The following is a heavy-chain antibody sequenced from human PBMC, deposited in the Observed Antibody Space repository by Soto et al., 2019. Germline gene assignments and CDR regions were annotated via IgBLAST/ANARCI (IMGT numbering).Heavy chain of an antibody. CDR2: IIPIFGTA. V-gene: IGHV1-69*01. J-gene: IGHJ3*01. CDR3: AGSFKYGSGTFDALDV. Sequence: QVLLVQSGTEVKKPGSSVKVSCQASGGTSSDYALTWVRQAPGQGLEWMGGIIPIFGTANYAQRFQGRVSITADESSSTAYMELSSLKSEDTAVYYCAGSFKYGSGTFDALDVWGHVKMVMVSS. D-gene: IGHD3-10*01. CDR1: GGTSSDYA.